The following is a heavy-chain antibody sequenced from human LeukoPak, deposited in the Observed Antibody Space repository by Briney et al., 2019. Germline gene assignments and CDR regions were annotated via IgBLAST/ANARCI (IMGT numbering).Heavy chain of an antibody. V-gene: IGHV3-64*01. D-gene: IGHD3-10*01. J-gene: IGHJ3*02. CDR3: ARSPGEVVNPEYAFDI. Sequence: GGSLRLSCAASGFXFNSYAIHWVRQAPGKGLEYISFISSNGGSTYYANAVKGRYTISRDNSKNTLYLQMGTLRAEDMAVYYCARSPGEVVNPEYAFDIWGQGTMVTVSS. CDR2: ISSNGGST. CDR1: GFXFNSYA.